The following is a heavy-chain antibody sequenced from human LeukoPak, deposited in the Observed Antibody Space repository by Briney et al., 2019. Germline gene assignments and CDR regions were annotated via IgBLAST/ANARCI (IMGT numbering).Heavy chain of an antibody. Sequence: PSETPSLTCTVSGGSISSGSYYWSWIRQPAGKGLEYIGRIYTSGSTSYNPSLKSRVTISVDTSKNQFSLKLSSVTAAETAVYYCARVEESGYDYRGWFDPWGQGTLVTVSS. CDR2: IYTSGST. CDR1: GGSISSGSYY. CDR3: ARVEESGYDYRGWFDP. D-gene: IGHD5-12*01. J-gene: IGHJ5*02. V-gene: IGHV4-61*02.